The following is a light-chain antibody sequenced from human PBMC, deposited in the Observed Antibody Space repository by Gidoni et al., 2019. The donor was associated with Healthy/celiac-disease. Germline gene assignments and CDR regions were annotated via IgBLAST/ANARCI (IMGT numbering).Light chain of an antibody. CDR1: LSVSSSY. CDR3: QQYGSSYT. J-gene: IGKJ2*01. CDR2: GAS. Sequence: EIVLTQSPGTLSLSPGERATLSCRASLSVSSSYLAWYQQNPGQAPRLLIYGASSRATGIPDRFSGSGSGTDFTLTISRLEPEDFAVYYCQQYGSSYTFGQGTKLEIK. V-gene: IGKV3-20*01.